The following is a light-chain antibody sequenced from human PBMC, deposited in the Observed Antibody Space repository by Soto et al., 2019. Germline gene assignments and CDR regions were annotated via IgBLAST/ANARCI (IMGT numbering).Light chain of an antibody. CDR1: QSVSSN. Sequence: EIVLTQSPGTLSLSPGERATLSCRASQSVSSNYLAWYQQKPGQTPRLLIHGASSRSTAIPARFSGSGSGTEFTLTIISLLSEDLAVYHCQQYNNWPGWTFGQGTKVDIK. J-gene: IGKJ1*01. CDR2: GAS. CDR3: QQYNNWPGWT. V-gene: IGKV3-15*01.